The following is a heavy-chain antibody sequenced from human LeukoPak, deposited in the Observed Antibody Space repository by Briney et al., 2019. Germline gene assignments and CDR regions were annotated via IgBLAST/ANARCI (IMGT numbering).Heavy chain of an antibody. CDR2: IYHSGST. Sequence: PPGTPSLTCAVSGGSISISNSNWWSWVRQPPGKGLEWIGEIYHSGSTNYNPSLKSRVTISVDKSKNQFSLKLSSVTAADTAVYYCARDLHGGNSFTSDWYFDLWGRGTLVTVSS. D-gene: IGHD4-23*01. CDR3: ARDLHGGNSFTSDWYFDL. CDR1: GGSISISNSNW. V-gene: IGHV4-4*03. J-gene: IGHJ2*01.